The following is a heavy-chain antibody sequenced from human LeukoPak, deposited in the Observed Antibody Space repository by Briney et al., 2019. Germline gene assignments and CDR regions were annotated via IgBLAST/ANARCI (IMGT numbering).Heavy chain of an antibody. CDR3: ASALQPYYYYDSGSISYFDY. D-gene: IGHD3-10*01. CDR1: GGSINRSSYS. V-gene: IGHV4-39*01. Sequence: SETLSLTCTVSGGSINRSSYSWGWIRQPPEKGLEGIGSVCYSWSTYYNPSLKSRVTISVDTSRKQFSLKLSSVTAPHTAVYYCASALQPYYYYDSGSISYFDYWGQGTLVTVSS. J-gene: IGHJ4*02. CDR2: VCYSWST.